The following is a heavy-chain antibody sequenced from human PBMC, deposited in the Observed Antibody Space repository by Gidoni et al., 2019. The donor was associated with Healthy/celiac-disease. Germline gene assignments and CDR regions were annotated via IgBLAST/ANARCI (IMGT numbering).Heavy chain of an antibody. CDR2: MSTSLGTA. Sequence: QVQLVQSGAEVKKPGSSVQVSCKDSGGTCGGYAISWVRQAPGQGLAWMGGMSTSLGTANYAEKCHGRVTITADESTSTAYMELSSLRSEDTAVYYCARDFHDVFHNRNYYYYYGMDVWGQGTTVTVSS. CDR1: GGTCGGYA. CDR3: ARDFHDVFHNRNYYYYYGMDV. V-gene: IGHV1-69*01. D-gene: IGHD1-1*01. J-gene: IGHJ6*02.